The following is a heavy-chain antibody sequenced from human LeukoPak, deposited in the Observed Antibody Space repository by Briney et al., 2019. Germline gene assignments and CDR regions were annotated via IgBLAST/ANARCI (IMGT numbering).Heavy chain of an antibody. D-gene: IGHD2-2*01. J-gene: IGHJ4*02. V-gene: IGHV1-46*01. CDR1: GYTFTNYY. CDR3: ARRYCSSTSCYYFDY. CDR2: TNPNGIST. Sequence: ASVKLSCKASGYTFTNYYVHWVRQAPGQGLEWLGLTNPNGISTNYAQRFQGRVTMTRDTSTGTVYMELSSLISDDTALYYCARRYCSSTSCYYFDYWGQGTLVTVSS.